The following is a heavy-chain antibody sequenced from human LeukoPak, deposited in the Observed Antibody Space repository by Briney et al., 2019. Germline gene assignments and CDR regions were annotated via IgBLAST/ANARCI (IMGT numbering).Heavy chain of an antibody. V-gene: IGHV3-21*01. J-gene: IGHJ3*02. D-gene: IGHD3-22*01. Sequence: GGSLRLSCAASGFTFSSYNMNWVRQAPGKGLEWVSSISFSSIYIYYADSVKGRFTISRDNAKNSLYLQMNSLRAEDTAVYYCARQGDYYDRGDAFDIWGQGTMVTVSS. CDR2: ISFSSIYI. CDR3: ARQGDYYDRGDAFDI. CDR1: GFTFSSYN.